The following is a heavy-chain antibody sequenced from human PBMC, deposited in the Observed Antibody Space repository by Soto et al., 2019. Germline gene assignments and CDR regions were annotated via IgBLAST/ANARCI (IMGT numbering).Heavy chain of an antibody. CDR2: INHSGST. V-gene: IGHV4-34*01. CDR1: GGSFSGYY. CDR3: AKDGAKGGTFYDYYGMDV. D-gene: IGHD1-26*01. J-gene: IGHJ6*02. Sequence: PSETLSLTCAVYGGSFSGYYWSWIRQPPGKGLEWIGEINHSGSTNYNPSLKSRVTISVDTSKNQFSLKLSSVTAADTAVYYCAKDGAKGGTFYDYYGMDVWGQGTTVTVSS.